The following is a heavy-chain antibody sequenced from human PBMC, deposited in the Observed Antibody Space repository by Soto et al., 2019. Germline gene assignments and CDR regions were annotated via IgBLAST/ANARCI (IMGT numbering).Heavy chain of an antibody. V-gene: IGHV4-31*03. Sequence: QVQLQESGPGLVKPSQTLSLTCTVSGGSISSGGYYWSGIRQHPGKGLEWIGYVYDSGSTYYNPSLTSRVTISVDTSKNQFYLKLSSVTAADTDVYYCARGGQDGSYSEVYFDYWGQGTLVTVSS. CDR2: VYDSGST. CDR3: ARGGQDGSYSEVYFDY. CDR1: GGSISSGGYY. D-gene: IGHD1-26*01. J-gene: IGHJ4*02.